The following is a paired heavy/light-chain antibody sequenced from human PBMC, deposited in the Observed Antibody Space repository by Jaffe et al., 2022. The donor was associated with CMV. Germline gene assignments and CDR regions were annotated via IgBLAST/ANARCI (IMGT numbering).Heavy chain of an antibody. V-gene: IGHV4-34*01. CDR2: INHSGSI. J-gene: IGHJ4*02. Sequence: QVQLQQWGAGLLKPSETLSLTCAVYGGSFSGYSWSWIRQPPGKGLEWIGEINHSGSINYNPSLKSRVAISVDTSKNQFSLKLSSVTAADTALYYCARGHSRRIYAASYYFDYWGQGTLVTVSS. CDR1: GGSFSGYS. D-gene: IGHD2-8*01. CDR3: ARGHSRRIYAASYYFDY.
Light chain of an antibody. CDR1: QSVRTS. J-gene: IGKJ2*01. CDR2: DAS. Sequence: EIVLTQSPATLSLSPGERATLSCRASQSVRTSLAWYQQKPGQAPRLLIYDASNRATGCPARFSGSGSGTDFILTISSLEPEDFVVYYCQQRSNWPMYTFGQGTKLEIK. CDR3: QQRSNWPMYT. V-gene: IGKV3-11*01.